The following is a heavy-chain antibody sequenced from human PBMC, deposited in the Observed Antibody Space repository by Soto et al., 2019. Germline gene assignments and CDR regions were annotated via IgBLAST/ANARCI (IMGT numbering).Heavy chain of an antibody. V-gene: IGHV3-30-3*01. D-gene: IGHD3-10*01. CDR3: ARDFLRNIGSGSPNLLFDY. Sequence: GGSLRLSCAASGFTFSSYAMHWVRQAPGKGLEWVAVISYDGSNKYYADSVKGRFTISRDNSKNTLYLQMNSLRAEDTAVYYCARDFLRNIGSGSPNLLFDYWGQGTLVTVSS. J-gene: IGHJ4*02. CDR1: GFTFSSYA. CDR2: ISYDGSNK.